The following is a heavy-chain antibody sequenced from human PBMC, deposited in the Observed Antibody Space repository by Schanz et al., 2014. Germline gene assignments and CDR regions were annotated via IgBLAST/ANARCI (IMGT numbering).Heavy chain of an antibody. V-gene: IGHV1-2*02. CDR2: INPYSGAT. CDR1: GYSFAAFF. J-gene: IGHJ5*02. CDR3: ARDQTGTTNWFDP. Sequence: QVQLVQSGAEVRKPGASVRVSCKASGYSFAAFFIHWVRQTPGQGLEWMGCINPYSGATYYAQKFXGRVTMTSDASLTTVYMEVHSLTSDDTAVFFCARDQTGTTNWFDPWGQGTLVTVSS. D-gene: IGHD1-7*01.